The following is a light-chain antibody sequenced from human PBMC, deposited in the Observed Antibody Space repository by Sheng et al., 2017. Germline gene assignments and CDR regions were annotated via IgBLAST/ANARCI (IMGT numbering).Light chain of an antibody. Sequence: EIVMTQSPVTLSVSPGDRATLSCRASQSVSSNLAWYQQKPGQAPRLVMYGTSSRATGIPGRFSGSGSGTDFTLTISRLEPEDFAVYYCQHYGTSPPYSFGQGTKLEI. CDR3: QHYGTSPPYS. CDR1: QSVSSN. CDR2: GTS. V-gene: IGKV3-20*01. J-gene: IGKJ2*03.